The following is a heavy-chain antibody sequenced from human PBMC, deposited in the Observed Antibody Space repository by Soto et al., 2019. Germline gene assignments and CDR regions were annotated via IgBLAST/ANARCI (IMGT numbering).Heavy chain of an antibody. D-gene: IGHD6-13*01. Sequence: QVQLVQSGAEVKKPGASVRVSCKASGYTFTSHYLYWVRQAPGQGLEWMGIISPSGGTTSYAQGFQGRVTMTRDTSTSTVYMDLSSLRSDDTAVYYCARGWGSSFDYLDYWGQGTLVTVSS. CDR3: ARGWGSSFDYLDY. V-gene: IGHV1-46*03. CDR1: GYTFTSHY. J-gene: IGHJ4*02. CDR2: ISPSGGTT.